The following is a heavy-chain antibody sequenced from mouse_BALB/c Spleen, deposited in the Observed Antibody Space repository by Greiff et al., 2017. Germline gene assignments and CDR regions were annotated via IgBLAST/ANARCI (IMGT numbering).Heavy chain of an antibody. V-gene: IGHV5-6-4*01. D-gene: IGHD1-2*01. CDR1: GFAFSSYD. J-gene: IGHJ3*01. CDR2: ISSGGSYT. Sequence: DVKLVESGGGLVKPGGSLKLSCAASGFAFSSYDMSWVRQTPEKRLEWVAYISSGGSYTYYPDSVKGRFTISRDNAKNNLYLQMSSLKSEDTAMYYCARDSTATWGFAYWGQGTLVTVSA. CDR3: ARDSTATWGFAY.